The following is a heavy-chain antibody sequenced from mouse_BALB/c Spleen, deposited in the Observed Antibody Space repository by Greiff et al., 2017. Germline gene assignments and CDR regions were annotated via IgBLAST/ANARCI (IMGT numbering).Heavy chain of an antibody. CDR3: TLYGNYLMDY. CDR1: GFNIKDYY. Sequence: EVQLQQSGAELVRSGASVKLSCTASGFNIKDYYMHWVKQRPEQGLEWIGWIDPENGDTEYAPKFQGKATMTADTSSNTAYLQLSSLTSEDTAVYYCTLYGNYLMDYWGQGTSVTVSS. D-gene: IGHD2-1*01. V-gene: IGHV14-4*02. J-gene: IGHJ4*01. CDR2: IDPENGDT.